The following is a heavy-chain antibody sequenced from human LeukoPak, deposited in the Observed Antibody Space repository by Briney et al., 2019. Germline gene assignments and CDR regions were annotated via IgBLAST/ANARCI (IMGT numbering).Heavy chain of an antibody. CDR1: GFVFSNYG. CDR3: AKDSNSGYVSVGPNF. V-gene: IGHV3-30*02. D-gene: IGHD5-12*01. Sequence: GGSLRLSCAASGFVFSNYGTHWVRQAPGKGLEWAAFVRYDGSNEYYADSVKGRFTISRDNSKNTLYLQMNSLTTEDTGVYSCAKDSNSGYVSVGPNFWGRGTLVTVSS. J-gene: IGHJ4*02. CDR2: VRYDGSNE.